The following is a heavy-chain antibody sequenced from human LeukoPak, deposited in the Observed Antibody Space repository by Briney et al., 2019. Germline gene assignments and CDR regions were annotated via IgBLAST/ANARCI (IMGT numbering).Heavy chain of an antibody. CDR1: GGSISSGGYY. J-gene: IGHJ3*02. V-gene: IGHV4-31*03. CDR3: ARTGTGRYAFDI. Sequence: SQTLSLTCTVSGGSISSGGYYWSWIRQHPGKGLEWIGYIYYSGSTYYNPSLKSRVTISVDTSKNQFSLKLSSVTAADTAVYYCARTGTGRYAFDIWGQGTVVTVPS. D-gene: IGHD1-1*01. CDR2: IYYSGST.